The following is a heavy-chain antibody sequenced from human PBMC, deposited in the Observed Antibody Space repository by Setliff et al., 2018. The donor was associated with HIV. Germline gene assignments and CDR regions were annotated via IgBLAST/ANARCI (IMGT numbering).Heavy chain of an antibody. CDR2: ISAYNGDT. D-gene: IGHD3-3*02. CDR3: ARDAWVEFLEWTFYGMDV. V-gene: IGHV1-18*01. Sequence: GASVKVSCKASGYPFTSYGISWVRQAPGQGLEWMGWISAYNGDTKYAQKVQGRVTLTTDTSSRTVYMELRSLRSDDTAVYYCARDAWVEFLEWTFYGMDVWGQGTTVTVSS. J-gene: IGHJ6*02. CDR1: GYPFTSYG.